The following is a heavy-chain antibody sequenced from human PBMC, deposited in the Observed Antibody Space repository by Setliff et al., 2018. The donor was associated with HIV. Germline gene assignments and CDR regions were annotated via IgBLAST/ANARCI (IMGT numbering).Heavy chain of an antibody. CDR2: INPNSGGA. V-gene: IGHV1-2*02. D-gene: IGHD1-26*01. J-gene: IGHJ5*02. CDR1: GYIFTGSY. CDR3: ARVVGADNWCYP. Sequence: ASVKVSCKASGYIFTGSYIHWVRQAPGQGLEWMGWINPNSGGANYAEKFQGRVTMTRDTSISTAYMDLRRLRYDDTAVYYCARVVGADNWCYPWGQGTLVTVSS.